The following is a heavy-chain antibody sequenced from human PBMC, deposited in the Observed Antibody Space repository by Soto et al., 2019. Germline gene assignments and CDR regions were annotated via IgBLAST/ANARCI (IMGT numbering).Heavy chain of an antibody. D-gene: IGHD3-3*01. V-gene: IGHV2-5*01. Sequence: QITLKESGPTLVKPTQTLTLTCTFSGFSLSTSGVGVGWIRQPPGKALEWLALIYWNDDKLYSPSLKSRLTMTQDTSKNQVALKMTNMDPVDTATYDCAHVSPIPDYDIWSGYYIGGYFDLWGRGTLVTVSS. CDR1: GFSLSTSGVG. CDR3: AHVSPIPDYDIWSGYYIGGYFDL. J-gene: IGHJ2*01. CDR2: IYWNDDK.